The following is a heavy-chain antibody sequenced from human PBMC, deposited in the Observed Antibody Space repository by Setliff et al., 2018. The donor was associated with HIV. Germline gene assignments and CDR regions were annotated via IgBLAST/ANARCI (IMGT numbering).Heavy chain of an antibody. V-gene: IGHV3-74*01. CDR2: ISADGSDT. CDR3: ARAAYYNGLDV. Sequence: GESLRLSCTASGFTFSSYWIHWVRQAPGKGLEWVSRISADGSDTSYADSVKGRFTISRDNTKNTVYLQMDSLRAEDTAVYYCARAAYYNGLDVWGQGTTVTVSS. J-gene: IGHJ6*02. D-gene: IGHD3-10*01. CDR1: GFTFSSYW.